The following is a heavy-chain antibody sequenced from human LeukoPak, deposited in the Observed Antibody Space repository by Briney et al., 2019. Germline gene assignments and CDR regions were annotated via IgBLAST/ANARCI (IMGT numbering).Heavy chain of an antibody. CDR3: ARDPPRIAAAGTNWFDP. CDR2: INPNSGGT. J-gene: IGHJ5*02. D-gene: IGHD6-13*01. CDR1: GYTFTGYY. V-gene: IGHV1-2*02. Sequence: ASVKVSCKASGYTFTGYYMHWVRQAPGQGLEWMGWINPNSGGTNYAQKFQGRVTMTRDTSISTAYMELSRLRSDDTAVYYCARDPPRIAAAGTNWFDPWGQGTLVTVPS.